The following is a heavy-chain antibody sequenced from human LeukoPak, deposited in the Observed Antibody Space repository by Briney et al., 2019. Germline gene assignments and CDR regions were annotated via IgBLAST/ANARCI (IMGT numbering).Heavy chain of an antibody. CDR3: ARGVVAAAGRTFDF. Sequence: SETLSLTCTVSGDSFSYFYWSWIRQPPGKGLEWIGYIYNSGSTSYNPSLKSRVTISLDTSQNQLSLKLSSLTAADTAVYYYARGVVAAAGRTFDFWGQGTLVTVSS. J-gene: IGHJ4*02. CDR2: IYNSGST. V-gene: IGHV4-59*01. D-gene: IGHD6-13*01. CDR1: GDSFSYFY.